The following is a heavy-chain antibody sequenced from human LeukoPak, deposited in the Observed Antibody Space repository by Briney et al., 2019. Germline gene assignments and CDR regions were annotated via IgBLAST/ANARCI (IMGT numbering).Heavy chain of an antibody. V-gene: IGHV3-23*01. Sequence: GSLRLSCAASGFTFSSYAMSWVRQAPGKGLEWVSAISGSGGSTYYADSVKGRFTISRDNSKNTLYLQMNSLRAEDTAVYYCAKDQGIRDFWSGYYFDYWGQGTLVTVSS. CDR1: GFTFSSYA. CDR3: AKDQGIRDFWSGYYFDY. D-gene: IGHD3-3*01. J-gene: IGHJ4*02. CDR2: ISGSGGST.